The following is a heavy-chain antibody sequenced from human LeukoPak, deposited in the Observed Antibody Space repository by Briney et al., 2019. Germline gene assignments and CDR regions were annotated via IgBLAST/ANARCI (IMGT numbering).Heavy chain of an antibody. Sequence: ASETLSLTCAVSGGSISSSNWWSWVRQPPGKGLEWIGEIYHSGSTNYNPSLKSRVTISVDKSKNQFSLKLSSVTAADTAVYYCARKRDSSSSWFDYWGQGTLVTVSS. CDR3: ARKRDSSSSWFDY. CDR1: GGSISSSNW. CDR2: IYHSGST. V-gene: IGHV4-4*02. J-gene: IGHJ4*02. D-gene: IGHD6-13*01.